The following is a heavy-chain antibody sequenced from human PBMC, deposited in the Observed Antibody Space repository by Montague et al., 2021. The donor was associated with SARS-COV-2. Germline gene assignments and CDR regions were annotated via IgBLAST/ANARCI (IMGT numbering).Heavy chain of an antibody. Sequence: SLRLSCAASGFTFSSYAMAWVRQAPGKGLEWVSTVSGRGESTYYAESVKGRFTVSRDSSLNTVYLLLNNLRAEDTAVYYCTKLGDYAGTDWFDPWGQGTLVTVSS. J-gene: IGHJ5*02. CDR3: TKLGDYAGTDWFDP. D-gene: IGHD4-17*01. CDR1: GFTFSSYA. V-gene: IGHV3-23*01. CDR2: VSGRGEST.